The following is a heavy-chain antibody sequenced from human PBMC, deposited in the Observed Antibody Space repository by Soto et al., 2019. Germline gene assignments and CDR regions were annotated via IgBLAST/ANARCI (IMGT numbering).Heavy chain of an antibody. CDR2: TRNEANRYTT. V-gene: IGHV3-72*01. CDR1: GFTFSDHY. J-gene: IGHJ4*02. CDR3: VSSWGDYRDFDY. D-gene: IGHD4-17*01. Sequence: GGSLRLSCAASGFTFSDHYMDWVRQAPGEGLEWVGRTRNEANRYTTEYAASVKGRFTISRDDSKNSLYLQMNSLKTEDTAVYYCVSSWGDYRDFDYWGQGTLVTVSS.